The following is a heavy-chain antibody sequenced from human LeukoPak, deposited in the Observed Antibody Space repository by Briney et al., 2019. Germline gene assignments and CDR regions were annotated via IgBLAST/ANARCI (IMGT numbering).Heavy chain of an antibody. CDR1: GFAFSSYV. V-gene: IGHV3-47*02. CDR3: AKDSRSYYYYYMDV. J-gene: IGHJ6*03. Sequence: GGSLRLSCAASGFAFSSYVLHWVRRAPGKGPEWVSAIGTGGDTYYADSVKGRFTISRDNSKNSLYLQMNSLRTEDTALYYCAKDSRSYYYYYMDVWGKGTTVTVSS. CDR2: IGTGGDT.